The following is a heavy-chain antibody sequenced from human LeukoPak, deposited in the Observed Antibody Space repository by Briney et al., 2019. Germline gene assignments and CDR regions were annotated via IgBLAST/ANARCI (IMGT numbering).Heavy chain of an antibody. D-gene: IGHD2-2*01. CDR3: AKESLEYQFRTSPTDY. CDR2: IQSDGSNN. CDR1: GFTLSSYG. V-gene: IGHV3-30*02. Sequence: GGSLRLSCAASGFTLSSYGVHWARQAPGKGLEGVAFIQSDGSNNYYADSVKGRFTISRDNSKNTLYVQLHSLSTEDTAVYYCAKESLEYQFRTSPTDYWGQGILVTVSS. J-gene: IGHJ4*02.